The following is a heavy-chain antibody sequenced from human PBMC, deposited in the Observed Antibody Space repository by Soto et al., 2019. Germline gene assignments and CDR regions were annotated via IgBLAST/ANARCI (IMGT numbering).Heavy chain of an antibody. V-gene: IGHV3-74*01. CDR2: ISRGGTST. D-gene: IGHD1-1*01. J-gene: IGHJ4*02. CDR1: GFIVSPSW. Sequence: GASLRLSSATSGFIVSPSWIHWFRQATGMGLVWVSRISRGGTSTNYEECVKGRFSISREDGKNTVYLTMNSLRAQESAIFSCLRGGHGVTMYNSDDWGQGTQVTVSS. CDR3: LRGGHGVTMYNSDD.